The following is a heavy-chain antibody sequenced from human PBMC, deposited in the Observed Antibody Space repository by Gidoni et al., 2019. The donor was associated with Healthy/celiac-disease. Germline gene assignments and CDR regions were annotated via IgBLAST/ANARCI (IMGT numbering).Heavy chain of an antibody. CDR1: GYTFTGYY. CDR3: AVESSGYYDVPDY. J-gene: IGHJ4*02. D-gene: IGHD3-22*01. Sequence: QVQLVQSGAEVKKPGASVTVSCQASGYTFTGYYMHWVRQAPGQGLEWMGWINPNSGGTNDAQKLQGRVTMTRDTSISTAYMELSRLRSDDTAVYYCAVESSGYYDVPDYWGQGTLVTVSS. CDR2: INPNSGGT. V-gene: IGHV1-2*02.